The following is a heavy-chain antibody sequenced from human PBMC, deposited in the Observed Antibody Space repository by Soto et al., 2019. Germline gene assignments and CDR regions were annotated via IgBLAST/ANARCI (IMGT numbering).Heavy chain of an antibody. Sequence: GGSLRLSCAASGFTFSSYWMHWVRQAPGKGLVWVSRINSDGSSTSYADSVKGRFTISRDNAKNTLYLQMNSLRAEDTAVYYCARDGYCSGGSCPGYAFDIWGQGTMVTVSS. V-gene: IGHV3-74*01. J-gene: IGHJ3*02. CDR1: GFTFSSYW. D-gene: IGHD2-15*01. CDR3: ARDGYCSGGSCPGYAFDI. CDR2: INSDGSST.